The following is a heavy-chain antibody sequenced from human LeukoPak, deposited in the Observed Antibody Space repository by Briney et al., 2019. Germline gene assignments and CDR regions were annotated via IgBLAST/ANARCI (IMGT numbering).Heavy chain of an antibody. V-gene: IGHV3-9*01. D-gene: IGHD6-19*01. CDR1: GCTFDDYA. CDR3: AKDGDRTVAGTPPI. J-gene: IGHJ4*02. CDR2: ISWNSGSI. Sequence: GGSLRLSCAASGCTFDDYAMHWVRQAPGKGLGWVSGISWNSGSIGYADSVKGRFTISRDNAKNSLYLQMNSLRAEDTALYYCAKDGDRTVAGTPPIWGQGTLVTVSS.